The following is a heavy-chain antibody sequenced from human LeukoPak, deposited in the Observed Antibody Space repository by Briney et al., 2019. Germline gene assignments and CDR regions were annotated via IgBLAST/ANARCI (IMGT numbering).Heavy chain of an antibody. V-gene: IGHV3-23*01. D-gene: IGHD6-19*01. Sequence: GGSLRLSCAASGSTFSSYAMSWVRQAPGKGLEWVSAISGSGGSTYYADSVKGRFTISRDNSKNTLYLQMNSLRAEDTAVYYCAKRGTSSGWYPYYFDYWGQGTLVTVSS. J-gene: IGHJ4*02. CDR2: ISGSGGST. CDR1: GSTFSSYA. CDR3: AKRGTSSGWYPYYFDY.